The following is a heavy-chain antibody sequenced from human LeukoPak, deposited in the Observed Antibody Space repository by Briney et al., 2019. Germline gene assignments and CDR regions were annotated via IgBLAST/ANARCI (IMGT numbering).Heavy chain of an antibody. CDR1: GFTFSSYG. Sequence: GGSLRLSCAASGFTFSSYGMHWVRQAPGKGLEWVAVMWYDGSNKYYADSVKGRFTISRDNSKNTLYLQMNSLRAEDTAVYYCARFARSGRIFDYWGQGTLVTVSS. V-gene: IGHV3-33*01. D-gene: IGHD1-26*01. CDR2: MWYDGSNK. J-gene: IGHJ4*02. CDR3: ARFARSGRIFDY.